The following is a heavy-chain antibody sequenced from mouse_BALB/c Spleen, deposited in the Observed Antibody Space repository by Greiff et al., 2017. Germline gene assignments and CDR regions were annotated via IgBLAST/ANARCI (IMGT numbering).Heavy chain of an antibody. Sequence: EVKLMESGGGLVQPGGSRKLSCAASGFTFSSFGMHWVRQAPEKGLEWVAYISSGSSTIYYADTVKGRFTISRDNPKNTLFLQMTSLRSEDTAMYYCARDYRGAMDYWGQGTSVTVSS. V-gene: IGHV5-17*02. CDR2: ISSGSSTI. D-gene: IGHD2-13*01. CDR1: GFTFSSFG. J-gene: IGHJ4*01. CDR3: ARDYRGAMDY.